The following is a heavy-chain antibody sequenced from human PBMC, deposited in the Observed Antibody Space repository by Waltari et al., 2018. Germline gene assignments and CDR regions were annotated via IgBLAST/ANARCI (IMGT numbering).Heavy chain of an antibody. CDR2: IYPGDSDT. CDR1: GYSFTSYW. J-gene: IGHJ4*02. CDR3: ARQSQYSSGWYTTEPFDY. V-gene: IGHV5-51*01. Sequence: EVQLVQSGAEVKKPGESLKISCTGSGYSFTSYWIGWVRQMPGNGLEWMGIIYPGDSDTRYSPSFQGQVTISADKSISTAYLQWSSLKASDTAMYYCARQSQYSSGWYTTEPFDYWGQGTLVTVSS. D-gene: IGHD6-19*01.